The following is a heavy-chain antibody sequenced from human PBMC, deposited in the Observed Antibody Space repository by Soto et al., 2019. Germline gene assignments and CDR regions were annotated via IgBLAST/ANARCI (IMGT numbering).Heavy chain of an antibody. CDR3: AKGIPRPIAAPGY. V-gene: IGHV3-23*01. J-gene: IGHJ4*02. CDR2: ISGSGGST. D-gene: IGHD6-13*01. Sequence: GGSLRLSSAASGFTFSSYAMSWVRQAPGKGLEWVSAISGSGGSTYYADSGKGRFTISRDNSKNTLYLQMNSLRAGDTAVYYCAKGIPRPIAAPGYWGQGTLVTVSS. CDR1: GFTFSSYA.